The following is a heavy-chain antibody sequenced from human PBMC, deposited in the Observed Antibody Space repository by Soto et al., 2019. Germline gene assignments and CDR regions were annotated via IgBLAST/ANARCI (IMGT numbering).Heavy chain of an antibody. J-gene: IGHJ1*01. CDR2: IYYSGST. V-gene: IGHV4-39*01. Sequence: QLQLQESGPGLVKPSETLSLTCTVSGGSISSSSYYWGWIRQPPGKGLEWIGSIYYSGSTYYNPSLKSRVTISVDTSKNQFSLKLSSVTAADTAVYYCARPISSGDNFEYFQHWGQGTLVTVSS. D-gene: IGHD6-19*01. CDR3: ARPISSGDNFEYFQH. CDR1: GGSISSSSYY.